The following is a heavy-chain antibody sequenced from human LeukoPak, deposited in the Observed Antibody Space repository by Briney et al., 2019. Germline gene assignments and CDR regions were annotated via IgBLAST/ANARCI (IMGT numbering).Heavy chain of an antibody. Sequence: GASVKVSCKASGFTFTSSAVQWVRQARGQRLEWIGWIVVGSGNTNYAQKFQERVTITRDMSTSTAYMELSSLRSEDTAVYYCAAPVVPAAFWDAFDIWGQGTMVTVSS. CDR1: GFTFTSSA. CDR3: AAPVVPAAFWDAFDI. V-gene: IGHV1-58*01. J-gene: IGHJ3*02. D-gene: IGHD2-2*01. CDR2: IVVGSGNT.